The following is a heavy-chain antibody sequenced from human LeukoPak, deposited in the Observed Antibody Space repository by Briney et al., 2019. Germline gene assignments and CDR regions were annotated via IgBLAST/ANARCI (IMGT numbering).Heavy chain of an antibody. J-gene: IGHJ3*01. CDR3: AQVPVTTVSG. CDR1: GFTFSNYA. D-gene: IGHD4-17*01. CDR2: ISGSGGST. Sequence: PGGSLRLSCAASGFTFSNYAMSWVRQAPGEGLEWVSGISGSGGSTHSVDSVKGRFTISRDNSKNTLYLQMSSLRAEDTAVYYCAQVPVTTVSGWGQGTMVTVSS. V-gene: IGHV3-23*01.